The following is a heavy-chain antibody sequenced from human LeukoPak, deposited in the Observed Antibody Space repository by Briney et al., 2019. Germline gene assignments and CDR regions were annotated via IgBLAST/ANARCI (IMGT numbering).Heavy chain of an antibody. D-gene: IGHD6-6*01. CDR3: AISDKLARLYYYYYYMDV. CDR2: ISSGGTYE. V-gene: IGHV3-30*01. Sequence: GKSLRLSCAGSGFTFRNYAMHWVRQAPGKGLEWVSLISSGGTYEYYADSVKGRFTISRDNSKNTLYLQLNSLRAEDTAVYYCAISDKLARLYYYYYYMDVWGKGTTVTVSS. J-gene: IGHJ6*03. CDR1: GFTFRNYA.